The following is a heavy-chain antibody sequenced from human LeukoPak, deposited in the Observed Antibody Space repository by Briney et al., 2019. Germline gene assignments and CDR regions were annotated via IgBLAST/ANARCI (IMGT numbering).Heavy chain of an antibody. CDR1: GFTVSSNY. Sequence: GGSLRLSCAASGFTVSSNYMSWVRQAPGKGLEWVSVIYSGGSTYYADSVKGRFTISRDNAKNSLYLQMNSLRAEDTAVYYCASNYYSGSYYFSTRDYWGQGTLVTVSS. CDR2: IYSGGST. D-gene: IGHD1-26*01. V-gene: IGHV3-66*01. CDR3: ASNYYSGSYYFSTRDY. J-gene: IGHJ4*02.